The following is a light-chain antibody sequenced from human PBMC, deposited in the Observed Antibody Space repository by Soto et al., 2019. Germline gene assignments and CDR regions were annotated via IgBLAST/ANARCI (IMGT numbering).Light chain of an antibody. V-gene: IGKV3-20*01. CDR1: QSVSSSY. CDR2: GAS. Sequence: EIVLTQSPGTLSLSPGERATLSCRASQSVSSSYLAWYQQKPGQAPRLLIYGASSRATGIPDRFSGSGSGTDFPLTISRLEPEDVALYYCQQYGSSPLTFGQGTKVEIK. J-gene: IGKJ1*01. CDR3: QQYGSSPLT.